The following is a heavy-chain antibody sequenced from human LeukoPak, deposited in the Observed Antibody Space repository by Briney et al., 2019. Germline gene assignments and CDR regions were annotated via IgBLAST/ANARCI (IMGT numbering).Heavy chain of an antibody. D-gene: IGHD4-17*01. Sequence: SETLSLTCTVSGGSISSYYWSWIRQPPGKGLEWIGYIYYSGSTNYNPSLKSRVTISVDTSKNQFSLKLSPVTAADTAVYYCARCGLRAPEGMDVWGQGTTVTVSS. CDR1: GGSISSYY. CDR3: ARCGLRAPEGMDV. CDR2: IYYSGST. J-gene: IGHJ6*02. V-gene: IGHV4-59*08.